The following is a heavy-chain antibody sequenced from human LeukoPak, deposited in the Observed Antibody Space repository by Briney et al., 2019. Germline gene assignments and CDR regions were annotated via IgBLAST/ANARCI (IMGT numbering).Heavy chain of an antibody. D-gene: IGHD2-15*01. CDR3: ARGVVAAPTNFDY. J-gene: IGHJ4*02. CDR1: GGSISSSSYY. V-gene: IGHV4-39*07. Sequence: SETLSLTCTVSGGSISSSSYYWGWIRQPPGKGLEWIGSIYYSGSTYYNPSLKSRVTISVDTSKNHFSLKLSSTTAADTAVYYCARGVVAAPTNFDYWGQGTLVSVSS. CDR2: IYYSGST.